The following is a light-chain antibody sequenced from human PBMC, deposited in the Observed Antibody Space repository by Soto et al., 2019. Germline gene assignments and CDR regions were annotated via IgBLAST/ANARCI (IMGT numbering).Light chain of an antibody. CDR3: QQSYSSPPEYT. CDR2: GAS. V-gene: IGKV1-39*01. J-gene: IGKJ2*01. Sequence: DIQMTQSPSSLSASIGDRVTITCRASQSIITYLNWYQQKPGNAPKLLIHGASSLESGVPSRFSGGGSGTDFTLTISSLQPEDFATYYCQQSYSSPPEYTFGQGTKLEIK. CDR1: QSIITY.